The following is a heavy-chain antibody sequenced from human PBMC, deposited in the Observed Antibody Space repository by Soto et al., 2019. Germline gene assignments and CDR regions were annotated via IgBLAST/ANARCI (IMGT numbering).Heavy chain of an antibody. CDR1: GVTFSSYG. Sequence: QVQLVESGGGVVQPGRSLRLSCAASGVTFSSYGMHWVRQAPGKGLEWVAVISYDGSNKYYADSVKGRFTISRENSKNTLYLQVNSLRAEDTAVYYCAKNGGANWNYYYYYYYMDVWGKGTTVTVSS. V-gene: IGHV3-30*18. D-gene: IGHD1-7*01. J-gene: IGHJ6*03. CDR2: ISYDGSNK. CDR3: AKNGGANWNYYYYYYYMDV.